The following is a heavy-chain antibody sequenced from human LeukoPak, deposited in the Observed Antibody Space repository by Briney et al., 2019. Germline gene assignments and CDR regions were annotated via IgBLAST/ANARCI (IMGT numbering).Heavy chain of an antibody. D-gene: IGHD5-24*01. CDR1: GGSISSGSYY. CDR3: ASSHYNGDNQINPGDF. CDR2: IYYSGST. J-gene: IGHJ4*02. V-gene: IGHV4-39*07. Sequence: SETLSLTCSVSGGSISSGSYYWGWIRQPPGKGLEWIGSIYYSGSTYYNPSLKSRVTISIDTSKNQFSLKLSSVTAADTAVYYCASSHYNGDNQINPGDFWGQGTLVTVTS.